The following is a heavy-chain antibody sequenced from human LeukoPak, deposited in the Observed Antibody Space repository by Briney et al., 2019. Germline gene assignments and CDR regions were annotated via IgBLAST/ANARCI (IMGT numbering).Heavy chain of an antibody. J-gene: IGHJ4*02. CDR1: GGSVSSGSYS. CDR2: NQFRGRT. CDR3: AGQLRRGYGYGQFAY. V-gene: IGHV4-39*01. D-gene: IGHD5-18*01. Sequence: PSETLSLPRTVSGGSVSSGSYSWDWLRQPPGKGLEWIGSNQFRGRTYYNPSLKSRATISVDTRKYQFSLKVISVPAADTAIYYWAGQLRRGYGYGQFAYSGQGGLVTLSS.